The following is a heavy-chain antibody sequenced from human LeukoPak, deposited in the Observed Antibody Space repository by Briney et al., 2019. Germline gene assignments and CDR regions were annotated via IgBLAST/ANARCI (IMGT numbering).Heavy chain of an antibody. CDR1: GFTFSNYG. V-gene: IGHV3-30*02. J-gene: IGHJ6*02. CDR2: IRYDGNNK. D-gene: IGHD2-2*01. Sequence: GGSLRLSCAASGFTFSNYGMHWVRQAPGKGLEWVAFIRYDGNNKYYPDSVKGRFTISRDNSKNTLYLQMNSLRAEDTAVYYCAKDGPGGRVPAAHRYYYYGMDVWGQGTTVTVSS. CDR3: AKDGPGGRVPAAHRYYYYGMDV.